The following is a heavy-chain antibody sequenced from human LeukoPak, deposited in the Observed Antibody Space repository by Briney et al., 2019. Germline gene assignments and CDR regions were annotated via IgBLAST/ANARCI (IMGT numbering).Heavy chain of an antibody. CDR2: INHSGST. CDR1: GGSFSGYY. D-gene: IGHD3-10*01. J-gene: IGHJ4*02. V-gene: IGHV4-34*01. Sequence: SETLSLTCAVYGGSFSGYYWSWIRQPPGKGLEWIGEINHSGSTNYNPSLKSRVIISVDTSKNQFSLKLSSVTAADTAVYYCARGPLKYYYGSGSDFDYWGQGTLVTVSS. CDR3: ARGPLKYYYGSGSDFDY.